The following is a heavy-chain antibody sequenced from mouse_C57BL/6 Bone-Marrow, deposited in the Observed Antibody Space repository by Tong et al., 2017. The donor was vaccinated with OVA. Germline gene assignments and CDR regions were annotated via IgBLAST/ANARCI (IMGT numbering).Heavy chain of an antibody. J-gene: IGHJ1*01. V-gene: IGHV5-6*01. D-gene: IGHD2-1*01. CDR1: GFTFSSYG. CDR3: APYGNYWYFDV. Sequence: EVQLQESGGDLVKPGGSLKLSCAASGFTFSSYGMSWVRQTPDKRLEWVATISSGGSYTYYPDSVKGRFTISRDNAKNTLYLQMSSLKSEGTAMYYCAPYGNYWYFDVWGAGTTVTVSS. CDR2: ISSGGSYT.